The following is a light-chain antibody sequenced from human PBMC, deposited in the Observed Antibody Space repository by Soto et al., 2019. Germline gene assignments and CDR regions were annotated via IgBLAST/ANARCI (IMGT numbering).Light chain of an antibody. Sequence: DLQMTQSPSSLFASVGDRDSITCRASQGIRNNLGWYQQRPGKAPKRLIYGTSNLQSGVPSRFSGSGSETDFTLTISSLQPEDFATYSCQQSYSTTWTFGQGTKVDIK. CDR1: QGIRNN. J-gene: IGKJ1*01. V-gene: IGKV1-39*01. CDR2: GTS. CDR3: QQSYSTTWT.